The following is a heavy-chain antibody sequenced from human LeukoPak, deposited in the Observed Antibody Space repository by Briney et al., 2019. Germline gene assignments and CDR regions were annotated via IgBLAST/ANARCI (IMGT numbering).Heavy chain of an antibody. CDR1: GFPFSSYA. CDR2: ISGSGGST. V-gene: IGHV3-23*01. CDR3: AKDPSEYSGYGIDY. J-gene: IGHJ4*02. Sequence: GALRLSCAASGFPFSSYAMSWVRQAPGKGLEWVSAISGSGGSTYYADSVKGRFTISRDTSKNTLYLQMNSLRAEDTAVYYCAKDPSEYSGYGIDYWGQGTLVTVSS. D-gene: IGHD5-12*01.